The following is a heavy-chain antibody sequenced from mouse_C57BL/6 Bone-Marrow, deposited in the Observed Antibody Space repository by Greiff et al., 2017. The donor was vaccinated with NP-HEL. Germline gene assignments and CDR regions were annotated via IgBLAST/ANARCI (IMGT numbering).Heavy chain of an antibody. J-gene: IGHJ1*03. Sequence: QVHVKQSGAELAKPGASVKLSCKASGYTFTSYWMHWVKQRPGQGLEWIGYINPSSGYTKYNQKFKDKATLTADKSSSTAYMQLSSLTYEDSAVYYCARYSWDGYFDVWGTGTTVTVSS. CDR1: GYTFTSYW. V-gene: IGHV1-7*01. D-gene: IGHD4-1*01. CDR3: ARYSWDGYFDV. CDR2: INPSSGYT.